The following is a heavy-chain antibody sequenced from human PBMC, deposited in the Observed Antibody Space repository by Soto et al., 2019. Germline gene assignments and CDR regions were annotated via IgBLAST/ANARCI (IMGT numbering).Heavy chain of an antibody. V-gene: IGHV2-5*01. CDR1: GFSLSTSGVG. CDR2: IYWNDDK. CDR3: AHRGLAAAGRGGGPFFDY. D-gene: IGHD6-13*01. Sequence: QITLKESGPTLVKPTQTLTLTCTFSGFSLSTSGVGVGWIRQPPGKALEWFALIYWNDDKRYSPSLKSRLTITKDTSKNQVVLTMTNMDPVDTATYYCAHRGLAAAGRGGGPFFDYWGQGTLVTVSS. J-gene: IGHJ4*02.